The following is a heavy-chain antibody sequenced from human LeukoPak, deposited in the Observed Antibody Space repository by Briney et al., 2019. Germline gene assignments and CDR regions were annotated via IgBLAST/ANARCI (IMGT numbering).Heavy chain of an antibody. J-gene: IGHJ4*02. D-gene: IGHD3-10*01. CDR3: ATFGERYY. V-gene: IGHV3-30*03. CDR2: ISYDGSNK. Sequence: PGGSLRLSCVASGFTFSSYGMHWVRQAPGKGLEWVAVISYDGSNKYYADSVKGRFTISRDNSKNTLYLQMNSLRAEDTAVYYCATFGERYYWGQGTLVTVSS. CDR1: GFTFSSYG.